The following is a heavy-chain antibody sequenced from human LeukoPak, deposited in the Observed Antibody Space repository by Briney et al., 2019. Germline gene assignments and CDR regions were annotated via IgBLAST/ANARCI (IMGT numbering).Heavy chain of an antibody. CDR2: ISSSSSTI. J-gene: IGHJ4*02. Sequence: GGSLRLSCAASGFTLSSYSMNWVRQAPGKGLEWVSYISSSSSTIYYADSVKGRFTISRDNAKNSLYLQMNSLRAEDTAVYYCARELWDIVLMVYAMGVFDYWGQGTLVTVSS. CDR1: GFTLSSYS. D-gene: IGHD2-8*01. CDR3: ARELWDIVLMVYAMGVFDY. V-gene: IGHV3-48*01.